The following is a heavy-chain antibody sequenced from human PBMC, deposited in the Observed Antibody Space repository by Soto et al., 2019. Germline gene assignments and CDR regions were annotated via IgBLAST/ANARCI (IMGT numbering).Heavy chain of an antibody. J-gene: IGHJ4*02. CDR3: ARDLYYYDSSGYPDY. Sequence: ASVKVSCKASGYTFSSYGISWVRQAPGQGLEWMGWISAYNGNTNYAQKLQGRVTMTTDTSTSTAYMELRSLRSDDTAVYYCARDLYYYDSSGYPDYWGQGTLVTV. V-gene: IGHV1-18*04. CDR2: ISAYNGNT. CDR1: GYTFSSYG. D-gene: IGHD3-22*01.